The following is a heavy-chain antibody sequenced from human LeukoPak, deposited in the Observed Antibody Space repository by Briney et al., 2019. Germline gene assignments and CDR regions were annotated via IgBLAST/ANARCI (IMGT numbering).Heavy chain of an antibody. J-gene: IGHJ5*02. Sequence: GGSLRLSCTASGFTFSSHWMHWVRQAPGKGLVWVSRINFDGSSTNYADSVRGRFTISSDNAKNSLYLQMNSLRAEDTAVYYCARDRINIVVVPAALHRGNWFDPWGQGTLVTVSS. CDR1: GFTFSSHW. CDR3: ARDRINIVVVPAALHRGNWFDP. CDR2: INFDGSST. D-gene: IGHD2-2*01. V-gene: IGHV3-74*01.